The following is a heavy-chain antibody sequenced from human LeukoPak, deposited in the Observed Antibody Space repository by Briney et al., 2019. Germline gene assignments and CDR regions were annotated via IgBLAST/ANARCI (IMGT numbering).Heavy chain of an antibody. V-gene: IGHV4-34*01. Sequence: SETLSLTCAVYGGSFSVYYWSWIRQPPGKGLEWIGEINQSGSTNYNPSLKSRVTISVDTSKNQFSLKLSSVTAADTAVYYCARETATGIFDYWGQGTLVTVSS. CDR2: INQSGST. J-gene: IGHJ4*02. D-gene: IGHD1-1*01. CDR3: ARETATGIFDY. CDR1: GGSFSVYY.